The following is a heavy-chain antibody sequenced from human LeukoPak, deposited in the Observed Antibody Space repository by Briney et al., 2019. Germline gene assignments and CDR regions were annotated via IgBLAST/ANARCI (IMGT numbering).Heavy chain of an antibody. J-gene: IGHJ6*03. Sequence: SETLSLTCAVYGGSFSGYYWSWIRQPPGKGLEWIGEINHSGSTNYNPSLKSRVTISVDTSKNQFSLKLSSVTAADTAVYYCARGGYSYGRRGYYYYYMDAWGKGTTVTVSS. CDR3: ARGGYSYGRRGYYYYYMDA. CDR1: GGSFSGYY. V-gene: IGHV4-34*01. CDR2: INHSGST. D-gene: IGHD5-18*01.